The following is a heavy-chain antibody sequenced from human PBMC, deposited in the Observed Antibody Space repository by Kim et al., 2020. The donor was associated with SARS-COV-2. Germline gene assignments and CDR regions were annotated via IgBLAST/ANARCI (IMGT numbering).Heavy chain of an antibody. CDR2: ISSRSSYI. CDR1: GFTFSTYT. CDR3: ARDPEIASAGPYDYDYG. Sequence: GGSLRLSCAASGFTFSTYTINWVRQAPGKGLEWVSSISSRSSYIYYADSVKGRFTISRDNAKNSVYLQMNSLRVEDTSVYYFARDPEIASAGPYDYDYG. J-gene: IGHJ6*01. D-gene: IGHD6-13*01. V-gene: IGHV3-21*01.